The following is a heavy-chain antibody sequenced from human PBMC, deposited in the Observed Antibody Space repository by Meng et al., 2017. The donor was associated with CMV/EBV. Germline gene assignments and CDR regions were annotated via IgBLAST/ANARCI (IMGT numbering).Heavy chain of an antibody. CDR1: GYRFSDHY. J-gene: IGHJ4*02. CDR2: IYPNSGGT. CDR3: VRDHNWGPDY. Sequence: QAQLVQPAGEVKSPGASVKVSCRTSGYRFSDHYMHWVRQAPGQGLEWMGWIYPNSGGTHYAQKFQDRVTMTRDTSISTVYMELSRLTSDDTAVYYCVRDHNWGPDYWGQGTLVTVSS. V-gene: IGHV1-2*02. D-gene: IGHD1-1*01.